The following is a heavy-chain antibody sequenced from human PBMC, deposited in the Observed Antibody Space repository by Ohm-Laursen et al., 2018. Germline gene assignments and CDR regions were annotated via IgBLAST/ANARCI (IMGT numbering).Heavy chain of an antibody. Sequence: SLRLSCTATGFTFSSYGMGWVRQAPGKGLEWVSADSGSGDSTQHADSVKGRFTISRDNSKNTLYLQMNSLRAEDTAVYYCARRVAYDRGEFDYWGLGTLVTVSS. CDR1: GFTFSSYG. CDR3: ARRVAYDRGEFDY. V-gene: IGHV3-23*01. J-gene: IGHJ4*02. CDR2: DSGSGDST. D-gene: IGHD5-12*01.